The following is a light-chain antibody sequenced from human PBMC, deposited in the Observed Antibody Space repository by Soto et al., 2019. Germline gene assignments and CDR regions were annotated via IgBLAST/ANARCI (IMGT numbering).Light chain of an antibody. CDR3: QQRSNWLLT. CDR2: DAS. V-gene: IGKV3-11*01. J-gene: IGKJ4*01. CDR1: QSVSSY. Sequence: EIALTQSPATLSLSPGERATLSCRASQSVSSYLAWYQQKPGQAPRLLIYDASNRATGIPARFSGSGSGTGFTLTISSLEPEDFAVYYCQQRSNWLLTFGGGTKVDIK.